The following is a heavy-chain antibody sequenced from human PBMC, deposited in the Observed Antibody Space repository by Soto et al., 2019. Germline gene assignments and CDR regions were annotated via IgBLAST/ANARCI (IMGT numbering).Heavy chain of an antibody. J-gene: IGHJ3*02. CDR2: IYYSGST. CDR1: SDSISSYY. V-gene: IGHV4-59*08. D-gene: IGHD1-1*01. Sequence: PSETLSLTCTVSSDSISSYYWCWIRQPPGKGLKWIGYIYYSGSTNYNPSLKIRITISVYTAKNQFSLKLSSVTAADTAMYYYLSLDWNGLGVAFAIWGQGPVVTV. CDR3: LSLDWNGLGVAFAI.